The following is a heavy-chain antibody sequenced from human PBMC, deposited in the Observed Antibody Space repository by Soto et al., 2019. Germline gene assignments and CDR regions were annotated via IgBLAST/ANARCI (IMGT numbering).Heavy chain of an antibody. CDR1: GGSISSYY. J-gene: IGHJ6*02. D-gene: IGHD4-4*01. V-gene: IGHV4-59*01. CDR2: IYYSGST. Sequence: KPSETLSLTCTVSGGSISSYYWSWIRQPPGKGLEWIGYIYYSGSTNYNPSLKSRVTISVDTSKNQFSLKLSSVTAADTAVYYCARDPNDYSSGMDVWGQGTTVTVSS. CDR3: ARDPNDYSSGMDV.